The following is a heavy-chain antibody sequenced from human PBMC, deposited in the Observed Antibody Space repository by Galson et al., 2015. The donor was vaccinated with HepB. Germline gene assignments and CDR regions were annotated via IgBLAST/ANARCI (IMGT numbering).Heavy chain of an antibody. D-gene: IGHD1-7*01. CDR2: IYYSGST. Sequence: SLTCTVSGGSISSGGYYWSWIRQHPGKGLEWIGYIYYSGSTYYNPSLKSRVTISVGTSKNQFSLKLSSVSAADTAVYYCARSEITGTTYGVYYYGMDVWGQGTTVTVSS. V-gene: IGHV4-31*03. CDR1: GGSISSGGYY. J-gene: IGHJ6*02. CDR3: ARSEITGTTYGVYYYGMDV.